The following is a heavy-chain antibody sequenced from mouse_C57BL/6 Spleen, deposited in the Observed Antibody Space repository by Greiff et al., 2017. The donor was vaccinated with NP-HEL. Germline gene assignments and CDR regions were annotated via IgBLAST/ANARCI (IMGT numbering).Heavy chain of an antibody. CDR2: IYPGDGDT. J-gene: IGHJ2*01. Sequence: VKLMESGPELVKPGASVKISCKASGYAFSSSWMNWVKQRPGKGLEWIGRIYPGDGDTNYNGKFKGKATLTADKSSSTAYMQLSSLTSEDSAVYFCARTGDGGYYFDYWGQGTTLTVSS. V-gene: IGHV1-82*01. CDR3: ARTGDGGYYFDY. CDR1: GYAFSSSW. D-gene: IGHD4-1*01.